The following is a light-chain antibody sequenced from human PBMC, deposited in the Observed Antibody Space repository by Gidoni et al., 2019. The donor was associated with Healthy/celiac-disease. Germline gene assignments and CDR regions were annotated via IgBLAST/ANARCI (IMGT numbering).Light chain of an antibody. CDR2: DAS. Sequence: DIQMNQSPSSPSASVGDTVTITCQASQVISNYINWYQQKPGKAPKLLIYDASNLETGVPSRFSGSGSGTDFTFTISSLQPEDIATYYCQQYDNLPRYTFGQGTKLEIK. V-gene: IGKV1-33*01. CDR3: QQYDNLPRYT. CDR1: QVISNY. J-gene: IGKJ2*01.